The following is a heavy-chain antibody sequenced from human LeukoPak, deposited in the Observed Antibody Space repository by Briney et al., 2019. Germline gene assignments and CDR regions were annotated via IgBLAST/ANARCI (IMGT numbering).Heavy chain of an antibody. D-gene: IGHD6-6*01. V-gene: IGHV3-30*02. Sequence: GGSLRLSCVASGFSFSYGMHWVRQAPGKGLEWLTFIHYDESNEYYADSVKGRFTISRDNYRNTVYLQMNSLRAEDTAVYFCAKAESSSSGYYYMDVWGKGTTVTVSS. CDR1: GFSFSYG. CDR3: AKAESSSSGYYYMDV. J-gene: IGHJ6*03. CDR2: IHYDESNE.